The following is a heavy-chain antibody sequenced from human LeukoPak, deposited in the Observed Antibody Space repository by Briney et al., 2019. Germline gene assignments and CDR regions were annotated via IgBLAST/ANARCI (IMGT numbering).Heavy chain of an antibody. V-gene: IGHV1-18*01. CDR1: GYTFTSYG. CDR3: ARVVEGSSGYYWYYFDY. J-gene: IGHJ4*02. D-gene: IGHD3-22*01. Sequence: ASVKVSCKSSGYTFTSYGITWVRQAPGQGLEWMGWIHTYNGHTNYAQKLQGRVTMTTDTSTSTAYMELRSLRSDDTAVYYCARVVEGSSGYYWYYFDYWGQGTLVTVSS. CDR2: IHTYNGHT.